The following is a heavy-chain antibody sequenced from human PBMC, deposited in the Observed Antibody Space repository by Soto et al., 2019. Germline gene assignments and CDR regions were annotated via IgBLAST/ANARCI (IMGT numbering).Heavy chain of an antibody. V-gene: IGHV1-69*13. CDR2: IIPIFGTA. Sequence: GASVKVSCKASGGTFSSYASSWVRQAPGQGLEWMGGIIPIFGTANYAQKFQGRVTITADESTSTAYMELSSLRSEDTAVYYCARVIPISVYDSSGIFDYWGQGTLVTVSS. CDR3: ARVIPISVYDSSGIFDY. D-gene: IGHD3-22*01. CDR1: GGTFSSYA. J-gene: IGHJ4*02.